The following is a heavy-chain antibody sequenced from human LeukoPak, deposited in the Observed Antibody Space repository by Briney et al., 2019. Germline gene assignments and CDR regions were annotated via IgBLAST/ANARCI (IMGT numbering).Heavy chain of an antibody. J-gene: IGHJ5*02. CDR1: GFTFSSYA. D-gene: IGHD4-17*01. CDR3: AKDRDAYGDYVSES. Sequence: GGSLRLSCAASGFTFSSYAMSWVRQAPGKGLEWVSAISGRTGGTTYYADSVKGRFTVSRDNSRNTVYLQMNSLRAEDTAVYYCAKDRDAYGDYVSESWGQGTLVTVSS. CDR2: ISGRTGGTT. V-gene: IGHV3-23*01.